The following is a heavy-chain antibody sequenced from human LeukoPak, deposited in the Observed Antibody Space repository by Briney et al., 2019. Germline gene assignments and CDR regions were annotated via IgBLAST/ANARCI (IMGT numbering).Heavy chain of an antibody. D-gene: IGHD2-15*01. CDR1: GGFNTHYY. V-gene: IGHV4-59*12. CDR2: IYHSGST. Sequence: PSETLSLTCSVSGGFNTHYYWTWIRQPPGKELEWIGYIYHSGSTKYNPSLKSRVTISVDTSKNQFSLKLSSVTAADTAVYYCAREGVVVAASSFDYWGQGTLVTVSS. J-gene: IGHJ4*02. CDR3: AREGVVVAASSFDY.